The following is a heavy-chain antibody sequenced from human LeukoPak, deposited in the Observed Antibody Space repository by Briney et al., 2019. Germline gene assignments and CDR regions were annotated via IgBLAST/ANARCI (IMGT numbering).Heavy chain of an antibody. D-gene: IGHD6-19*01. V-gene: IGHV3-48*03. CDR1: GFAFSSYE. J-gene: IGHJ4*02. CDR2: ISTSGSTI. CDR3: ARTGSGWQPGDY. Sequence: GGSLRLSCAASGFAFSSYEMNWVRQAPGKGLEWVSYISTSGSTIYYADSVKGRFTISRDNAKNSLYLQMNSLRAEDTAVYYCARTGSGWQPGDYWGQGTLVTVSS.